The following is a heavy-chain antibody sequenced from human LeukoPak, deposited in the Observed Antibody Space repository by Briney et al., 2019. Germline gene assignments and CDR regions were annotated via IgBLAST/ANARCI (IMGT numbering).Heavy chain of an antibody. Sequence: PGTSLRLSCTGSGFIFSGYGIHWVRQAPGKGLEWVAVISYVGRHQYYATSMSGRFTISRDNLHNSVFLQMDSLGLCDRCVHNCVKAFHPPPREITPGEWGQGTLVVVDS. V-gene: IGHV3-30*03. CDR2: ISYVGRHQ. CDR1: GFIFSGYG. J-gene: IGHJ4*02. D-gene: IGHD3-16*01. CDR3: VKAFHPPPREITPGE.